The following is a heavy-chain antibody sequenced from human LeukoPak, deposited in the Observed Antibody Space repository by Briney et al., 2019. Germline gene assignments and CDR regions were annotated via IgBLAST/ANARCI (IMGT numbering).Heavy chain of an antibody. V-gene: IGHV3-30*02. Sequence: GGSLRLSCTASGLTFSSSGMHWVRQAPGSGLDWVSLINHDGTNTFYADSVKGRFTISRDNSQNTLYLQMNSLRGEDTAVYYCARERDFSSSSGPIDYWGQGTLVTVSS. D-gene: IGHD6-6*01. J-gene: IGHJ4*02. CDR2: INHDGTNT. CDR3: ARERDFSSSSGPIDY. CDR1: GLTFSSSG.